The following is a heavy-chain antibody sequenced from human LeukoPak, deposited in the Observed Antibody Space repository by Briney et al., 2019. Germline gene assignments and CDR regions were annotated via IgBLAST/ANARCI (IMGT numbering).Heavy chain of an antibody. CDR1: GGSISSSSYY. CDR3: ARLLPTHYYGSGSYYKKGDY. D-gene: IGHD3-10*01. V-gene: IGHV4-39*01. J-gene: IGHJ4*02. CDR2: IYYSGST. Sequence: TSETLSLTCTASGGSISSSSYYWGWIRQPPGKGLEWIGSIYYSGSTYYNPSLKSRVTISVDTSKNQFSLKLSSVTAADTAVYYCARLLPTHYYGSGSYYKKGDYWGQGTLVTVSS.